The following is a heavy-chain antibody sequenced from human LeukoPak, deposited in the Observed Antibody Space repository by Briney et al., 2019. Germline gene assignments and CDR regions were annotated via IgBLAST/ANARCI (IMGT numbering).Heavy chain of an antibody. CDR1: GFSFRNYA. CDR2: INTDGRIT. Sequence: AGGSLRLSCVASGFSFRNYAIRWVRQAPGKGLEYVSVINTDGRITYYADSVKGRFTISRDNSKNTAYLQMGSLRGEDMAVYYCTRDGGSFCDFDYWGQGALVTVSS. J-gene: IGHJ4*02. V-gene: IGHV3-64*02. D-gene: IGHD1-26*01. CDR3: TRDGGSFCDFDY.